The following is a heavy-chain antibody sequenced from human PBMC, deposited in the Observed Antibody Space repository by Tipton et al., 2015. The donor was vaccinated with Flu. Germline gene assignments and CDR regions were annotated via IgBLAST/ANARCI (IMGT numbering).Heavy chain of an antibody. CDR2: IYYSGST. J-gene: IGHJ5*02. CDR1: GGSISSYY. CDR3: ARDGAARNSNWFDP. Sequence: TLSLTCTVSGGSISSYYWSWIRQPPGKGLEWIGYIYYSGSTNYNPSLRRRVTISVDTSKNQFSLKLSSVTAADTAVYYCARDGAARNSNWFDPWGQGTLVTVSS. D-gene: IGHD6-6*01. V-gene: IGHV4-59*01.